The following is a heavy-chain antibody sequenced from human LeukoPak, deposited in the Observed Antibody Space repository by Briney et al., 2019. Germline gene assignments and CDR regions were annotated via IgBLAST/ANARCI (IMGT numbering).Heavy chain of an antibody. V-gene: IGHV3-21*01. J-gene: IGHJ3*02. CDR2: ISSSSSYI. D-gene: IGHD6-13*01. Sequence: PGGSLRLSCAASGFTFSSYSMNWVRQAPGKGLEWVSSISSSSSYIYYANSVKGRFTISRDNAKNSLYLQMNSLRAEDTAVYYCARDPPISRDAFDIWGQGTMVTVSS. CDR1: GFTFSSYS. CDR3: ARDPPISRDAFDI.